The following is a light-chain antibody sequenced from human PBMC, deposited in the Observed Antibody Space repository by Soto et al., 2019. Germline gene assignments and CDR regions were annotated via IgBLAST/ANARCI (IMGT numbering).Light chain of an antibody. J-gene: IGLJ3*02. CDR1: GGFDF. CDR3: CSYTGSYAV. V-gene: IGLV2-11*01. CDR2: DVT. Sequence: QSALTQPRSVSGYPGQSVAISCTGIGGFDFVSWYPQYPVKAPKLMIYDVTNRPSGVPDRFSASKSGDTASLTISGLHAEDEADYYGCSYTGSYAVFCGGTKLTVL.